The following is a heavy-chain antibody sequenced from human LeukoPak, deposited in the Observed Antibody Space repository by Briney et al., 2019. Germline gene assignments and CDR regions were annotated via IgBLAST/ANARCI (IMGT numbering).Heavy chain of an antibody. D-gene: IGHD4-17*01. V-gene: IGHV1-8*03. J-gene: IGHJ5*02. CDR1: GYTFTSYD. CDR2: MNPNSGNT. Sequence: GASVKVSCKASGYTFTSYDINWVRQATGQGLEWMGWMNPNSGNTGYAQKFQGRVTITRNTSISTAYMELRSLRSDDTAVYYCARGPPAEYGDYVGWFDPWGQGTLVTVSS. CDR3: ARGPPAEYGDYVGWFDP.